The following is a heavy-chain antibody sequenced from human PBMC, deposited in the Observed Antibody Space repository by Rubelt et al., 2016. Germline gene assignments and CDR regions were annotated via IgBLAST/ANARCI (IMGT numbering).Heavy chain of an antibody. D-gene: IGHD2-21*01. Sequence: GQGLEWMGWISAYNGNTNYAQKLQGRVTMTTDTSTSTAYMELRSLRSDDTAVYYCARYCGGDCSQHWGQGTLVTVSS. J-gene: IGHJ1*01. CDR2: ISAYNGNT. V-gene: IGHV1-18*01. CDR3: ARYCGGDCSQH.